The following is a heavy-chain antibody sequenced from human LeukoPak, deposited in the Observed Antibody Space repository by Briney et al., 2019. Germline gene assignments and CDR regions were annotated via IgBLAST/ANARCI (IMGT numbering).Heavy chain of an antibody. CDR2: ISGSGGST. Sequence: PGGSLRLSCAASGFTFSSYAMSWVREAPGKGLDWVSAISGSGGSTYYADSVKGRFTISRDNSKNTLYLQMNSLRAEDTAVYYCAMEVVPAEVVGNYWGQGTLVTVSS. CDR1: GFTFSSYA. CDR3: AMEVVPAEVVGNY. V-gene: IGHV3-23*01. J-gene: IGHJ4*02. D-gene: IGHD2-2*01.